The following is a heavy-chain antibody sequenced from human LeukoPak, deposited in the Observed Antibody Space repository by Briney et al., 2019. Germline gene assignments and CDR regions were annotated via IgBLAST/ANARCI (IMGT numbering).Heavy chain of an antibody. V-gene: IGHV4-34*01. CDR3: ARGVGSYCSGGACYLDY. CDR1: GGSFSGYY. D-gene: IGHD2-15*01. Sequence: SETLSLTCAVYGGSFSGYYWSWIRQPPGKGLEWIGEINHSGSTNYNPSLKSRVTISVDTPKNQFSLKLSSVTAADTAVYYCARGVGSYCSGGACYLDYWGQGTLVTVSS. J-gene: IGHJ4*02. CDR2: INHSGST.